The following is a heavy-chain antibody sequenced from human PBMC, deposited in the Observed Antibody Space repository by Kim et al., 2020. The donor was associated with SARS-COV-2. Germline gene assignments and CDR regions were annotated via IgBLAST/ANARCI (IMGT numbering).Heavy chain of an antibody. V-gene: IGHV3-11*05. D-gene: IGHD3-16*01. CDR3: ARDRVCVGNSYYNGIDV. CDR1: GFTFRDYY. J-gene: IGHJ6*02. CDR2: ISGSGADT. Sequence: GGTLRLSCAASGFTFRDYYMSWIRQTPGKGLEWLSYISGSGADTKYADSVKGRFTISRDNAKNSLYLQMNSLRAEDTAVYYCARDRVCVGNSYYNGIDVWGQGTTVTVSS.